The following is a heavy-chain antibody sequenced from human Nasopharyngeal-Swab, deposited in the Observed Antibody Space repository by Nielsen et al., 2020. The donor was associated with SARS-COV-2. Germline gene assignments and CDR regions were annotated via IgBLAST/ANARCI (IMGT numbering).Heavy chain of an antibody. CDR1: GASISDYS. CDR3: VRHLVTSYADWFDP. D-gene: IGHD2-21*02. J-gene: IGHJ5*02. CDR2: IHQTGTT. Sequence: SETLSLTCTVSGASISDYSWSWIRQSPGKGLEWIGYIHQTGTTNYSPSLKTRVIISVDTSKNELSLKVKTVTATDTAIYYCVRHLVTSYADWFDPWGQGTLVTVSS. V-gene: IGHV4-59*01.